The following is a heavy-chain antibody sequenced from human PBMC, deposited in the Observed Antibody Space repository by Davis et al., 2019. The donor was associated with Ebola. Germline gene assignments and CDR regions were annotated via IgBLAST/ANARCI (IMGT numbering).Heavy chain of an antibody. V-gene: IGHV4-59*08. CDR1: GGSISYYY. Sequence: GSLRLSCTVSGGSISYYYWNWIRQAPGKGLEWIGDIYYSGSTNYNPSLKSRVTISVDTSKNQFSLRLSSLTAADTAVYYCTGTTVTTSPFDFWGQGTLVTVSS. J-gene: IGHJ4*02. D-gene: IGHD4-17*01. CDR3: TGTTVTTSPFDF. CDR2: IYYSGST.